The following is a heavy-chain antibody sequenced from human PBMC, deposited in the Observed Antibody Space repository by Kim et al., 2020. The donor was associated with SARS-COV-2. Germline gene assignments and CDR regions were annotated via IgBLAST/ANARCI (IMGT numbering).Heavy chain of an antibody. J-gene: IGHJ6*02. CDR3: AKGKGSNWNSARRSLGYYYGMDV. Sequence: ASVKVSCKASGYTFTSYAMNWVRQAPGQGLEWMGWINTNTGNPTYAQGFTGRFVFSLDTSVSTAYLQISSLKAEDTAVYYCAKGKGSNWNSARRSLGYYYGMDVRGQGTTVTVSS. CDR1: GYTFTSYA. CDR2: INTNTGNP. D-gene: IGHD1-20*01. V-gene: IGHV7-4-1*02.